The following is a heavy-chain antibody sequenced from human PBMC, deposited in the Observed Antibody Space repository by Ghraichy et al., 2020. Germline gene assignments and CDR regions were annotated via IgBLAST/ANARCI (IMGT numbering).Heavy chain of an antibody. V-gene: IGHV3-7*01. Sequence: GGSLRLSCAVSGFTFTSYWMSWVRQAPGKGLEWVANIKGDGSEIYYVDSLRGRFTISRDNAKNSLYLQMNSLRAEDTAVYYCANHGTPCSGGTCHLSAHYYWGQGTLVTVSS. J-gene: IGHJ4*02. CDR2: IKGDGSEI. CDR1: GFTFTSYW. D-gene: IGHD2-15*01. CDR3: ANHGTPCSGGTCHLSAHYY.